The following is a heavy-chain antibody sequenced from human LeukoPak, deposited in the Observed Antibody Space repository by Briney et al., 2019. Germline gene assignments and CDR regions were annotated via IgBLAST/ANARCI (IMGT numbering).Heavy chain of an antibody. Sequence: SVKVSCKASGGTFSSYAISWVRQAPGQGLEWMGRIIPILGIENYVQKFQGRVTITADKSTSTAYMELSSLRSEDTAVYYCARDGYDSSGYWGQGTLVTVSS. D-gene: IGHD3-22*01. CDR3: ARDGYDSSGY. CDR1: GGTFSSYA. V-gene: IGHV1-69*04. CDR2: IIPILGIE. J-gene: IGHJ4*02.